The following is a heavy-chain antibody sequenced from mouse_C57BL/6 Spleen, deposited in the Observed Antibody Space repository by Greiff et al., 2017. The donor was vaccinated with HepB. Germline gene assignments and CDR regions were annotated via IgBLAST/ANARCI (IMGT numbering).Heavy chain of an antibody. CDR2: FHPYNDDT. CDR1: GYTFTTYP. Sequence: QVQLKQSGAELVKPGASVKMSCKASGYTFTTYPIEWMKQNHGKSLEWIGNFHPYNDDTKYNEKFKGKATLTVEKSSSTVYLELSRLTSDDSAVYYCARMRRLDYAMDYWGQGTSVTVSS. CDR3: ARMRRLDYAMDY. V-gene: IGHV1-47*01. J-gene: IGHJ4*01.